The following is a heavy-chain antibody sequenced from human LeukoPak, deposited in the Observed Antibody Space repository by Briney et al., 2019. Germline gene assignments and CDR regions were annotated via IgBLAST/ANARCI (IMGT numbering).Heavy chain of an antibody. CDR1: GGSISSYY. CDR2: IYYSGGT. CDR3: ARGAWQQSYYMDV. V-gene: IGHV4-59*01. J-gene: IGHJ6*03. Sequence: SETLSLTCTVSGGSISSYYWSWIRQPPGKGLEWIGYIYYSGGTNYNPSLKSRVTISVDTSKNQFSLKLSSVTAADTAVYYCARGAWQQSYYMDVWGKGTTVTISS. D-gene: IGHD6-13*01.